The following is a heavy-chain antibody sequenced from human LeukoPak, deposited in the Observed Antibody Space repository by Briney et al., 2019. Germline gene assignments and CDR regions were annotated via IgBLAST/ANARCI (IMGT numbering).Heavy chain of an antibody. J-gene: IGHJ3*02. D-gene: IGHD2-8*02. CDR3: AKDSRFCTGYDCRGDAFDS. CDR2: IKEDGSQK. Sequence: PGGSLRLSCAASGFTFSSYWMSWVRQAPGEGLEWVANIKEDGSQKYDVDSVRGRFTISRDNAKNSLFLQMDSLRAEDTAVYYCAKDSRFCTGYDCRGDAFDSWGQGTMVTVTS. CDR1: GFTFSSYW. V-gene: IGHV3-7*01.